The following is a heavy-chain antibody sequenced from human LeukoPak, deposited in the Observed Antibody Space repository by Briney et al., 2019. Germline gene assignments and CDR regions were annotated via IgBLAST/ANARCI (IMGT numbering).Heavy chain of an antibody. V-gene: IGHV4-34*01. CDR2: INHSGST. CDR3: ARVKGYYGSGSRSV. Sequence: SETLSLTCAVYGGSFSGYYWSWIRQPPGKGLEWIGEINHSGSTNYNPSLKSRVTISVDTSKNQFSLKLSSVTAADTAVYYCARVKGYYGSGSRSVWGQGTLVIVSS. CDR1: GGSFSGYY. J-gene: IGHJ4*02. D-gene: IGHD3-10*01.